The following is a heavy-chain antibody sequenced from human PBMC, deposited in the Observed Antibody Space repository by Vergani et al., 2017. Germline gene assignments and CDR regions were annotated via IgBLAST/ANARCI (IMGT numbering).Heavy chain of an antibody. V-gene: IGHV3-53*01. CDR3: ARGAYSYGLLFDY. D-gene: IGHD5-18*01. CDR1: GFTVSSNY. Sequence: EVQLVESGGGLIQPGGSLRLSCAASGFTVSSNYMSWVRQAPGKGLEWVSVIYSGGSTYYADSVKGRFTISRDNSKNTLYLQMNSLRAEDTAVYYCARGAYSYGLLFDYWGQGTLVTVSS. J-gene: IGHJ4*02. CDR2: IYSGGST.